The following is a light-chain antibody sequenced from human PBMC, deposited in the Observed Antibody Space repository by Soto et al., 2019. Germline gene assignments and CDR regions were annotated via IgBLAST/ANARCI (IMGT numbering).Light chain of an antibody. Sequence: EVVMTQSPATLSVSPGESATLSCRASQSISSSKLAWYQQNPGQAPRLLLFGVSNRDTGIPDRVSGSGSGTEVSLTISSLQSEDFAVYYCQQYDYWPRTFGQGTKVDIK. CDR2: GVS. CDR3: QQYDYWPRT. CDR1: QSISSS. J-gene: IGKJ1*01. V-gene: IGKV3-15*01.